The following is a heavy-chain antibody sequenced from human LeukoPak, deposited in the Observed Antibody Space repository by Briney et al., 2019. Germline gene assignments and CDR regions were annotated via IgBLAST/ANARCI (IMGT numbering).Heavy chain of an antibody. D-gene: IGHD6-19*01. CDR1: GYTFTSYG. Sequence: ASVKVSCKASGYTFTSYGISWVRQAPGQGLEWMGWISAYNGNTNYAQKLQRRGTMTTDTSTSTAYMELRSLRSDDTAVYYCARGTPGRWLVPFPHSSQRTLPTAPS. CDR3: ARGTPGRWLVPFPH. V-gene: IGHV1-18*01. CDR2: ISAYNGNT. J-gene: IGHJ1*01.